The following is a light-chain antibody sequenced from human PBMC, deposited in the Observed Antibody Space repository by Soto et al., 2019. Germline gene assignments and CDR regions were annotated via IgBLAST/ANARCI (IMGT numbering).Light chain of an antibody. CDR3: SSYTSISTLVV. CDR2: DVS. V-gene: IGLV2-14*01. CDR1: SSDVGGYIY. J-gene: IGLJ2*01. Sequence: QSVLTQPASVSGSPGQSITISCTGASSDVGGYIYVAWYQQHPGKAPKLMIYDVSNRPSGVSNRFSGSKSGNTASLTISGLQAEDEADYYCSSYTSISTLVVFGGGTQLTVL.